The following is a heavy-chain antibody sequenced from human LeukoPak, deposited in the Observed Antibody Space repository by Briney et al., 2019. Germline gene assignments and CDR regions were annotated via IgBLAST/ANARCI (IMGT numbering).Heavy chain of an antibody. CDR3: ARDPLDDRKRAFDY. CDR2: IIPIFGTA. CDR1: GGTFSSYA. D-gene: IGHD1-14*01. Sequence: ASVKVSCKASGGTFSSYAISWVRQAPGQGLEWMGGIIPIFGTANYAQKFQGRVTITADESTSTAYMELSSLRSGDTAVYYCARDPLDDRKRAFDYWGQGTLVTVSS. J-gene: IGHJ4*02. V-gene: IGHV1-69*13.